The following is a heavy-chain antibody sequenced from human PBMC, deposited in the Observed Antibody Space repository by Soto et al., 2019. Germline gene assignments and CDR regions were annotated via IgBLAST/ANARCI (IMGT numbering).Heavy chain of an antibody. CDR3: ARVDKSSWWPFDD. CDR1: GYSFKGYS. CDR2: TSTTNGNT. Sequence: AAVKVSCKTSGYSFKGYSISWVRQAPGQGLEWMGWTSTTNGNTNTAQRFQGRVTMTTDTSTRTAFMELTNLRFDDTAVYYCARVDKSSWWPFDDWGQGTLVTVSS. J-gene: IGHJ4*02. D-gene: IGHD6-13*01. V-gene: IGHV1-18*04.